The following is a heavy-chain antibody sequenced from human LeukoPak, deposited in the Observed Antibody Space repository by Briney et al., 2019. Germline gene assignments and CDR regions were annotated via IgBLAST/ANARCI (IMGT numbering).Heavy chain of an antibody. CDR2: INHSGST. CDR3: ARDPYGDYLDY. Sequence: SETLSLTCAVYGGSFSGYYWSWIRQPPGKGLEWIGEINHSGSTNYNPSLKSRVTISVDTSKNQFSLKLSSVTAADTAVYYCARDPYGDYLDYWGQGTLVTVSS. D-gene: IGHD4-17*01. CDR1: GGSFSGYY. V-gene: IGHV4-34*01. J-gene: IGHJ4*02.